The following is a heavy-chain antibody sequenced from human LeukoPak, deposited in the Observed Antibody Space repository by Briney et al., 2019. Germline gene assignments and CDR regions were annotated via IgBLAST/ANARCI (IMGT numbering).Heavy chain of an antibody. V-gene: IGHV3-23*01. CDR2: ISGNGGST. CDR3: VSEVGQLKD. J-gene: IGHJ4*02. D-gene: IGHD6-13*01. Sequence: GGSLRLSCAVSGFTFNNYAMTWVRQAPGKGLDWVSVISGNGGSTYYADSVKGRFTISRDNSKSTLYLQMNSLRAEDTAVYYCVSEVGQLKDWGQGILVTDSS. CDR1: GFTFNNYA.